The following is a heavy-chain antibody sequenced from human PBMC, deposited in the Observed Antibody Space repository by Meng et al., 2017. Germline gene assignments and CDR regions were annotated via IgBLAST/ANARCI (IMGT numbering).Heavy chain of an antibody. CDR2: INSNSDGGTT. J-gene: IGHJ4*02. Sequence: VQLVELVGGLGKPGGPLRLSCVASGFRVTDAWMSWGRQAPGKGLEWVGRINSNSDGGTTDYAAPVKGRFTISRDDSKNTLYLQMNSLITEDTAVYFCATGAAAAGGDYWGQGTLVTVSS. CDR1: GFRVTDAW. D-gene: IGHD6-13*01. CDR3: ATGAAAAGGDY. V-gene: IGHV3-15*01.